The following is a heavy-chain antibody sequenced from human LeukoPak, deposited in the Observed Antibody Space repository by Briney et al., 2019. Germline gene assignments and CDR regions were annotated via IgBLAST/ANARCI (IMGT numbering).Heavy chain of an antibody. CDR1: GYSLIEVA. Sequence: GASVKVSCKVSGYSLIEVAMHWVRQAPEKGLEWVGSFDPEDGEDGETHYAQKFQGRVTMTEDASTDTAYMELTRLSSEDTALYYCAMTDRYAGRPFDYWGQGTLVTVSS. D-gene: IGHD3-9*01. V-gene: IGHV1-24*01. CDR2: FDPEDGEDGET. J-gene: IGHJ4*02. CDR3: AMTDRYAGRPFDY.